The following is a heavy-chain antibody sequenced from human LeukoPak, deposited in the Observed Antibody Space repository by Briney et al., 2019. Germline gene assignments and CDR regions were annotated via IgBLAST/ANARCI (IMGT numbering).Heavy chain of an antibody. Sequence: GGSLRLSCAASGFTFSSYAMSWVRQAPGKGLEWVSAISGSGGSTYYADSVKGRFTISRDNSKNTLYLQMNSLRAEDTAVYYCAKDGAVAGTVSLYFDYWGQGTLVTVSS. CDR2: ISGSGGST. D-gene: IGHD6-19*01. CDR1: GFTFSSYA. J-gene: IGHJ4*02. V-gene: IGHV3-23*01. CDR3: AKDGAVAGTVSLYFDY.